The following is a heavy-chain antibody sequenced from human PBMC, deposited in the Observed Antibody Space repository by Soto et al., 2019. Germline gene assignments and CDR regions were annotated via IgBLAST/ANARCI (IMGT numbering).Heavy chain of an antibody. V-gene: IGHV3-48*03. CDR2: ISSRGSTI. D-gene: IGHD2-8*01. CDR3: ARVYNGYSDY. CDR1: KFTFSSFE. Sequence: GGSLRLSCAASKFTFSSFEMNWVRQAPGKGLEWVSYISSRGSTIYYADSVKGRFTISRDNAKNSLYLQMNSLRAEDTAFYFCARVYNGYSDYWGQGTLVTVSS. J-gene: IGHJ4*02.